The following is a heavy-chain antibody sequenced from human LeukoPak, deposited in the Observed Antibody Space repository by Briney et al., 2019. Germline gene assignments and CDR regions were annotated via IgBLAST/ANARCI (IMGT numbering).Heavy chain of an antibody. CDR1: GYTFTGYY. V-gene: IGHV1-2*02. Sequence: GASVKVSCKASGYTFTGYYMHWVRQAPGQGLEWMGWINPNSGGTNYAQKFQGRVTMTRDTSISTAYMELSRLRSDDTAVYYCARGHGSYYDILTGPPGPYWGQGTLVTVSS. CDR3: ARGHGSYYDILTGPPGPY. CDR2: INPNSGGT. J-gene: IGHJ4*02. D-gene: IGHD3-9*01.